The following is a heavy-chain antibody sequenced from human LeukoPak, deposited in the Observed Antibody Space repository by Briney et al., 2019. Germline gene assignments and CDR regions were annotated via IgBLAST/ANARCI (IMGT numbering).Heavy chain of an antibody. CDR2: IYHSGST. J-gene: IGHJ4*02. V-gene: IGHV4-4*02. CDR3: ASGIAARPSHYYYFDY. Sequence: PSETLSLTCAVSGGSISSSNWWSWVRQPPGKGLEWIGEIYHSGSTNYNPSLKSRVTISVDKSKNQFSLKLSSVTAADTAVYYCASGIAARPSHYYYFDYWGQGTLVTVSS. CDR1: GGSISSSNW. D-gene: IGHD6-6*01.